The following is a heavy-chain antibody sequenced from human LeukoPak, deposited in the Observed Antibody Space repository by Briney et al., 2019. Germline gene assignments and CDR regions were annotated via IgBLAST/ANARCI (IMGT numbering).Heavy chain of an antibody. D-gene: IGHD5-24*01. J-gene: IGHJ4*02. CDR2: FHTSGST. CDR3: ARGRDGYNFLNRGEYYYFDY. CDR1: GGSISSGTYY. Sequence: PSETLSLTCTVSGGSISSGTYYWSWIRQPAGKGLECIGRFHTSGSTNYNPSLKSRVTISVDTSKNQFSPRLNSVTAADTAVYYCARGRDGYNFLNRGEYYYFDYWGQGTLVTVSS. V-gene: IGHV4-61*02.